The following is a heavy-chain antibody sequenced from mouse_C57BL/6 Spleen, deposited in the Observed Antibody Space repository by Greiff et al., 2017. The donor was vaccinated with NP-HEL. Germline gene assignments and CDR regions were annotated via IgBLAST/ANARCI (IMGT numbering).Heavy chain of an antibody. D-gene: IGHD4-1*01. V-gene: IGHV1-42*01. CDR1: GYSFTGYY. CDR2: INPSTGGT. J-gene: IGHJ3*01. CDR3: APLAWFAY. Sequence: VQLQQSGPELVKPGASVKISCKASGYSFTGYYMNWVKQSPEKSLEWIGEINPSTGGTTYNQKFKAKATLTVDKSSSTAYMQLKSLTSEDSAVYYCAPLAWFAYWGQGTLVTVSA.